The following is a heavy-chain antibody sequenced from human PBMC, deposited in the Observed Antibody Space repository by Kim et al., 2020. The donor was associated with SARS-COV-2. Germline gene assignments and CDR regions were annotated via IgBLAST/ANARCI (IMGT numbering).Heavy chain of an antibody. CDR1: GYTFTGYY. V-gene: IGHV1-2*06. CDR3: ARAYCSSTSCYREGWFDP. Sequence: ASVKVSCKASGYTFTGYYMHWVRQAPGQGLEWMGRINPNSGGTNYAQKFQGRVTMTRDTSISTAYMELSRLRSDDTAVYYCARAYCSSTSCYREGWFDPWGQGTLVTVSS. D-gene: IGHD2-2*02. J-gene: IGHJ5*02. CDR2: INPNSGGT.